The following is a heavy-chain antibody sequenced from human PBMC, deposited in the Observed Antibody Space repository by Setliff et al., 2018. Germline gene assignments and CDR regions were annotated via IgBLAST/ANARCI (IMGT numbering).Heavy chain of an antibody. CDR3: VREGVDSRSSTDYRYYMDV. CDR1: GDSFNNYA. J-gene: IGHJ6*03. V-gene: IGHV1-69*05. D-gene: IGHD3-22*01. Sequence: GASVKVSCKASGDSFNNYAISWVRQAPGQGLEWMGGIIPMFGTPAYAQKFQDRVTITTDESTSTAYMELDSLGSEDTAVYYCVREGVDSRSSTDYRYYMDVWGKGTTVTVSS. CDR2: IIPMFGTP.